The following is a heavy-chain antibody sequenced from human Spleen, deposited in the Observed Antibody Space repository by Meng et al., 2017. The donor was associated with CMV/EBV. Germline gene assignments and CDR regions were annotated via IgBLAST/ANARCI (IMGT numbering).Heavy chain of an antibody. CDR2: IDWDDDK. J-gene: IGHJ4*02. D-gene: IGHD3-16*01. CDR1: GFSLSTSGMH. CDR3: ARMEVGATVTDYFDY. V-gene: IGHV2-70D*14. Sequence: SGPTLVKPTQTLTLTCTFSGFSLSTSGMHVSWIRQPPGKALEWLARIDWDDDKFYSTSLKTRLTISKDTSKNQVGLTMTNMDPVDTATYFCARMEVGATVTDYFDYWGQGTLVTVSS.